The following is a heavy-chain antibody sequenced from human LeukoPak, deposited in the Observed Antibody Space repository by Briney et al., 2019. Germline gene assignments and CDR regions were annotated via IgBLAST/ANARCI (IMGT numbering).Heavy chain of an antibody. CDR3: ARGMRYYGSGPFDL. CDR1: GGSISSSSYY. Sequence: PSETLSLTCTVSGGSISSSSYYWGWIRQPPGKGLEWIGSIYYSGSTYYNPSLRSRVTISVDTSKHQFSLKLSSVTAADTAVYYCARGMRYYGSGPFDLWGRGTLVTVSS. V-gene: IGHV4-39*07. J-gene: IGHJ2*01. CDR2: IYYSGST. D-gene: IGHD3-10*01.